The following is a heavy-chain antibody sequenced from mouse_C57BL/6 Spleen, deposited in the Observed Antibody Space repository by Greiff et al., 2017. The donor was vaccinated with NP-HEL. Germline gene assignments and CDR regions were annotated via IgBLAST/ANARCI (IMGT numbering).Heavy chain of an antibody. J-gene: IGHJ1*03. CDR2: IRSKSSNYAT. CDR3: VRGGTTVVVPYWYFDV. V-gene: IGHV10-3*01. D-gene: IGHD1-1*01. CDR1: GFTFNTYA. Sequence: EVQLVESGGGLVQPKGSLKLSCAASGFTFNTYAMHWVRQAPGKGLEWVARIRSKSSNYATYYADSVKDRFTISRDDSQSMLYLQMNNLKTEDTAMYYCVRGGTTVVVPYWYFDVWGTGTTVTVSS.